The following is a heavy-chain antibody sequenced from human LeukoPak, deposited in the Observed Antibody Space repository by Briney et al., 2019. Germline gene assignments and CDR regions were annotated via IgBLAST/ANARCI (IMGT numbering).Heavy chain of an antibody. CDR2: INPNSGGT. V-gene: IGHV1-2*02. CDR1: GYTFTGYH. D-gene: IGHD6-19*01. Sequence: ASVKVSCKASGYTFTGYHMHWVRQAPGQGLEWMGWINPNSGGTNYAQKFQGRVTMTRDTSISTAYMVLSRLRSDDTAVYYCARAALIAVAGPYDAFDIWGQGTMVTVSS. CDR3: ARAALIAVAGPYDAFDI. J-gene: IGHJ3*02.